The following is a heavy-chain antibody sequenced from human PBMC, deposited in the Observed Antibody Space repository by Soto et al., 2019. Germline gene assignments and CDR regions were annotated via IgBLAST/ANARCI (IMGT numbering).Heavy chain of an antibody. Sequence: ASVKVSCKTSGYTLTNYGVSWVRQAPGQGLEWMGWISAYNGNTNYAQRFQGRVTMTTDTSTSTAYMELSSLRPDDTAIYYCARELLRFFDWFPRGDDAFDIWGQGTMVTVSS. J-gene: IGHJ3*02. D-gene: IGHD3-9*01. CDR2: ISAYNGNT. CDR1: GYTLTNYG. V-gene: IGHV1-18*01. CDR3: ARELLRFFDWFPRGDDAFDI.